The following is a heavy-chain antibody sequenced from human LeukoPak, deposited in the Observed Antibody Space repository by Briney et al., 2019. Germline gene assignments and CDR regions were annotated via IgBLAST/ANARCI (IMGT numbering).Heavy chain of an antibody. CDR1: GFTFSSYD. J-gene: IGHJ4*02. CDR3: ARCNYYDSSGHVDY. D-gene: IGHD3-22*01. Sequence: PGGSLRLTCAASGFTFSSYDMNWVRQAPGKGLEWVAFISSSGTTIFYADSVKGRFTISRDNGKNSLYLQMNSLRADDTAVYYCARCNYYDSSGHVDYWGQGTLVTVSS. V-gene: IGHV3-48*03. CDR2: ISSSGTTI.